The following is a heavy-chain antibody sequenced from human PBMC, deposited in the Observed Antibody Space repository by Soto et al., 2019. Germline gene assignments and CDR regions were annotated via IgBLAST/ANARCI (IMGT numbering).Heavy chain of an antibody. CDR3: ARLIGTSWFVG. Sequence: PSQTLSLTCAISGDSVSSNIVTWDWIRQSPSRGLEWLGRTYYRSQWFNDYAVSVKSRMTINADTSKNQFSLQLNYVTPEDTAVYYCARLIGTSWFVGWGQGTPVTSPQ. V-gene: IGHV6-1*01. D-gene: IGHD6-13*01. CDR1: GDSVSSNIVT. CDR2: TYYRSQWFN. J-gene: IGHJ4*02.